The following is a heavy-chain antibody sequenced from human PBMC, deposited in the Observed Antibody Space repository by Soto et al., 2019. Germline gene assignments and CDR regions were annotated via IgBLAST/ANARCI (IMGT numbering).Heavy chain of an antibody. D-gene: IGHD5-18*01. CDR1: GYSFTAYW. CDR2: IYPGDSDT. J-gene: IGHJ6*02. CDR3: ARCGYDYGYESGNYYYGLDV. Sequence: GESLKISCKGSGYSFTAYWIAWVRQMPGKGLEWMGIIYPGDSDTRYSPSFQGQVTISADKSINTAYLQWSSPKASDTAMYYCARCGYDYGYESGNYYYGLDVWGQGTTVTVSS. V-gene: IGHV5-51*01.